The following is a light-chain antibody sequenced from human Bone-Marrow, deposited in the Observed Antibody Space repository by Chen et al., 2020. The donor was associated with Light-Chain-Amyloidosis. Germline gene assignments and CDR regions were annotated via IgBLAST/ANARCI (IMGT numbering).Light chain of an antibody. Sequence: DIQMTQSPSTLSASVGDRVTITCRASQIINNWLAWYQQKPGKAPKLLISYASTLESGIPSRFSGSGSGTEFTLTISSLKPDDFATYYCQQFDGFSYTLGQGTKLCIK. CDR1: QIINNW. CDR3: QQFDGFSYT. V-gene: IGKV1-5*01. J-gene: IGKJ2*01. CDR2: YAS.